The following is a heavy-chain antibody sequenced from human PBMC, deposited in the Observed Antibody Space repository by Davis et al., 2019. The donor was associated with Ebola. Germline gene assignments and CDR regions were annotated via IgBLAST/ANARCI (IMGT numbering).Heavy chain of an antibody. V-gene: IGHV4-59*01. Sequence: PSETLSLTCSVSGGSITPYFWSWIRQSPGKGLEWIGYIYYKGTTNYNPSLKGRVTISVDTSRNQFSLKLSSVTAADTAVYYCAKEQGGPRYSGYYPYGLDVWGQGTTVTVSS. CDR2: IYYKGTT. CDR1: GGSITPYF. J-gene: IGHJ6*02. D-gene: IGHD5-12*01. CDR3: AKEQGGPRYSGYYPYGLDV.